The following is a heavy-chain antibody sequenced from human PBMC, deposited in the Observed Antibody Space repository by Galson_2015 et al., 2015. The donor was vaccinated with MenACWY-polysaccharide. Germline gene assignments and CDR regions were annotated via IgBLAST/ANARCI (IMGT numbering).Heavy chain of an antibody. Sequence: SVKVSCKASGGTFSSYAISWVRQAPGQGLEWMGGIIPIFGTANYAQKFQGRVTITADESTSTAYMELSSLRSEDTAVYYCARDQILYCSSTSCYGPDAFDIWGHGTMVTVSS. CDR3: ARDQILYCSSTSCYGPDAFDI. CDR1: GGTFSSYA. V-gene: IGHV1-69*13. D-gene: IGHD2-2*01. CDR2: IIPIFGTA. J-gene: IGHJ3*02.